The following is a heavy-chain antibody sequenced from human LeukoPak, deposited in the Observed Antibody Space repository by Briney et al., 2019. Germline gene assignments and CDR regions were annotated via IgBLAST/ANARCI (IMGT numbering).Heavy chain of an antibody. V-gene: IGHV4-31*11. D-gene: IGHD3-10*01. Sequence: KPSETLSLTCAVSGASIDSHSWWSWVRQPPGKGLEWTGYIYYSGSTYYNPSLKSRLTISVDTSKNQFSLKLSSVTAADTAVYYCARSGFNYFDYWGQGTLVTVSS. CDR2: IYYSGST. CDR1: GASIDSHSW. J-gene: IGHJ4*02. CDR3: ARSGFNYFDY.